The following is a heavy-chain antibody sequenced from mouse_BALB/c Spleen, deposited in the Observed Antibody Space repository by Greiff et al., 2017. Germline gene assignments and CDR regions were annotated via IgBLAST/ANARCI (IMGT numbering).Heavy chain of an antibody. Sequence: QVQLQQSGAELVRPGTSVKVSCKASGYAFTNYLIEWVKQRPGQGLEWIGVINPGSGGTNYNEKFKGKATLTADTSSSTAYMQLSSLTSDDSAVYFCARGWDEGYFDVWGAGTTVTVSS. J-gene: IGHJ1*01. CDR2: INPGSGGT. D-gene: IGHD4-1*01. V-gene: IGHV1-54*01. CDR3: ARGWDEGYFDV. CDR1: GYAFTNYL.